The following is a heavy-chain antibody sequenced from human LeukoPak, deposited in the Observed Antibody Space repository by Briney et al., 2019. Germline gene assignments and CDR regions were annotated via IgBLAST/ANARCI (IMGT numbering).Heavy chain of an antibody. V-gene: IGHV3-33*01. Sequence: GGSLRLSCAASGFTFSSYGMHWVRQAPGKGLEWVAVIWYDGSNKYYADSVKGRFTISRDNSKNTLYLQMNSLRAEDTAVYHCARVPDYYDSSGFWGQGTLVTVSS. J-gene: IGHJ4*02. CDR2: IWYDGSNK. CDR3: ARVPDYYDSSGF. CDR1: GFTFSSYG. D-gene: IGHD3-22*01.